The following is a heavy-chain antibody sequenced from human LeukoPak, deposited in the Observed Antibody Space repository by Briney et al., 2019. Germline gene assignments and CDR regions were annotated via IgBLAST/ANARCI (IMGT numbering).Heavy chain of an antibody. CDR2: IYYSGST. CDR3: ARAFRWELQYYFDY. J-gene: IGHJ4*02. CDR1: GGSISSYY. D-gene: IGHD1-26*01. V-gene: IGHV4-59*08. Sequence: SETLSLTCTVSGGSISSYYWSWIRQPPGKGLEWIGYIYYSGSTNYNPSLKSRVTISVDTSKNQFSLKLSSVTAADTAVYYCARAFRWELQYYFDYWGQGTLVTVSS.